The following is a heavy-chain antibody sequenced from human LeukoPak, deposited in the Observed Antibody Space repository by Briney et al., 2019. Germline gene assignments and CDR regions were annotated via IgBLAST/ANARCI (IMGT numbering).Heavy chain of an antibody. CDR2: IYPGDSNT. J-gene: IGHJ5*02. D-gene: IGHD3-10*01. Sequence: GESLKISCKGSGYSFTSYWIGWVRQMPGKGLEWMGIIYPGDSNTRCSPSFQGQVTISADKSISTAYLQWSSLKASDTAMYYCARVKTMVRGFQFVYWFDPWGQGTLSPSPQ. CDR1: GYSFTSYW. CDR3: ARVKTMVRGFQFVYWFDP. V-gene: IGHV5-51*01.